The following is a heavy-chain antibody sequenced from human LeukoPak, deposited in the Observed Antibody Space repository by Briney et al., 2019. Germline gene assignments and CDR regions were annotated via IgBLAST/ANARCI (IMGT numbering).Heavy chain of an antibody. CDR2: ISYDGSNK. V-gene: IGHV3-30*18. Sequence: GGSLRLSCAASGFTFSSYSMHWVRQAPGKGLEWVAVISYDGSNKYYADSVKGRFTISRDNSKNTLYLQMNSLRAEDTAVHYCAKDQGYSSSWFGDCWGQGTLVTVSS. J-gene: IGHJ4*02. CDR3: AKDQGYSSSWFGDC. CDR1: GFTFSSYS. D-gene: IGHD6-13*01.